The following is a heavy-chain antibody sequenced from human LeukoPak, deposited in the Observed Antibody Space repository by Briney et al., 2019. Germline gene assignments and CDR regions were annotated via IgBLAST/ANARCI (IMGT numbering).Heavy chain of an antibody. CDR3: ARAKRGYSYGYDAFDI. CDR1: GFTFNSYG. CDR2: IWYDGSSK. Sequence: GGSLRLSCAASGFTFNSYGMHWVRQAPGKGLEWVAVIWYDGSSKYYADSMKGRFTISRDISKNTLYLQMNSLRAEDTAVYYCARAKRGYSYGYDAFDIWGQGIMVTVSS. V-gene: IGHV3-33*01. J-gene: IGHJ3*02. D-gene: IGHD5-18*01.